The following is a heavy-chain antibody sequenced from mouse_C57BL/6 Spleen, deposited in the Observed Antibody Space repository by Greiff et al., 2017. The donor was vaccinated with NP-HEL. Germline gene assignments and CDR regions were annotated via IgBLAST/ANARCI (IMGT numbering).Heavy chain of an antibody. CDR3: PTNDYDDAMDY. Sequence: VQLKESGAELVRPGASVKLSCTASGFNIKDDYMPWVKQRPEQGLEWIGWIDPENGDTEYASKFQGKATITADTSSNTAYLQLSSLTSEDTAVYYCPTNDYDDAMDYWGQGTSVTVSS. CDR1: GFNIKDDY. J-gene: IGHJ4*01. D-gene: IGHD2-4*01. V-gene: IGHV14-4*01. CDR2: IDPENGDT.